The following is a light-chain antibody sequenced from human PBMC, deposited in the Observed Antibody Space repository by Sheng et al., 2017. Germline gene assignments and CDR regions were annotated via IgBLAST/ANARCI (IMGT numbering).Light chain of an antibody. J-gene: IGKJ2*01. Sequence: DIQMTQSPSTLSASVGDRVSITCRASQTVSNWVAWYQHKPGKAPKILMYKTSTLQSGVPSRFSGSGSGTEFTLTISSLQTDDFATYYCQYHGSRSSTFGQGTKLE. V-gene: IGKV1-5*03. CDR3: QYHGSRSST. CDR2: KTS. CDR1: QTVSNW.